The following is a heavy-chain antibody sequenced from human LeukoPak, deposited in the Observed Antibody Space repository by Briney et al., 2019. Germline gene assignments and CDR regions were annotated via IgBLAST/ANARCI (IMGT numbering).Heavy chain of an antibody. Sequence: GGSLRLSCAASGFTFSNYWMHWVRQAPGKGLVWVSRINGDGSRTIYADSVKGRFTISRDNAKNTLYLQMNSLRVDDTAVYYCAKEARYSYGGDFFAYWGQGTLVTVSS. CDR2: INGDGSRT. D-gene: IGHD5-18*01. J-gene: IGHJ4*02. CDR1: GFTFSNYW. CDR3: AKEARYSYGGDFFAY. V-gene: IGHV3-74*01.